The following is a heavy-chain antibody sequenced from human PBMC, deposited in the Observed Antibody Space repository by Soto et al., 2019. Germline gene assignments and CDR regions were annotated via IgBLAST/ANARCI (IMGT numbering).Heavy chain of an antibody. Sequence: SVKVSCKASGGTFSSYAISWVRQAPGQGLEWMGGIIPIFGTANYAQKFQGRVTITADESTSTAYMELSSLRSEDTAVYYCARGVPNYYDSSGPYYYYYYGMDVWGQGTTVTVS. CDR2: IIPIFGTA. D-gene: IGHD3-22*01. V-gene: IGHV1-69*13. J-gene: IGHJ6*02. CDR3: ARGVPNYYDSSGPYYYYYYGMDV. CDR1: GGTFSSYA.